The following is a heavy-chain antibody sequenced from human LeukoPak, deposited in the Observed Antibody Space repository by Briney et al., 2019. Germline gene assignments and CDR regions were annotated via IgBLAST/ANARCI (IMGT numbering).Heavy chain of an antibody. CDR2: IYPGDSDT. D-gene: IGHD1-26*01. CDR1: EYSFTSHW. J-gene: IGHJ4*02. V-gene: IGHV5-51*01. CDR3: ATWGAARGFDY. Sequence: GESLKISCKGSEYSFTSHWIGWVRQMPGQGLEWMGIIYPGDSDTRYSPSFQGQVTISVDKSISTAYLQWRSLKASDTAMYYCATWGAARGFDYWGQGTLVTVSS.